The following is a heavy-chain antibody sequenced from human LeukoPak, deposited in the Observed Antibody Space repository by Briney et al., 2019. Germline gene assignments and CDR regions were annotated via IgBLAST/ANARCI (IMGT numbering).Heavy chain of an antibody. D-gene: IGHD5-12*01. CDR2: ISYGGRNR. CDR3: AKDVHIVASTFDY. J-gene: IGHJ4*02. CDR1: GFTFSYYA. V-gene: IGHV3-30*04. Sequence: GGSLRLSCAASGFTFSYYAMDWVRQAPGKGLEWVAVISYGGRNRYYADSMKGRFTISRDNSKNTLYLQMNSLRAEDTAVYYCAKDVHIVASTFDYWGQGTLVTVSS.